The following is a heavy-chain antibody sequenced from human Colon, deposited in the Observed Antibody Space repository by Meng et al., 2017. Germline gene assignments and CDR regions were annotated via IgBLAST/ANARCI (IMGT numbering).Heavy chain of an antibody. CDR3: ARDGPMVGATIDY. CDR1: GFSFSGSW. J-gene: IGHJ4*02. D-gene: IGHD1-26*01. CDR2: INPDGSSI. V-gene: IGHV3-74*01. Sequence: EVQLVESGGGLFQPGGSLRRSCAASGFSFSGSWMHWVRQVPGKGLVWVSRINPDGSSITYADSVKGRFTISRDNAKNTLYLQMNSLRAEDTALYYCARDGPMVGATIDYWGQGTPVTVSS.